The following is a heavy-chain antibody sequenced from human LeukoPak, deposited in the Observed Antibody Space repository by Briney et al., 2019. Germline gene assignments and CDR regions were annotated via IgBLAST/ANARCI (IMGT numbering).Heavy chain of an antibody. D-gene: IGHD1-1*01. CDR1: GFTVSSKD. J-gene: IGHJ4*02. CDR2: IYSGGST. V-gene: IGHV3-66*01. CDR3: TTGRGFSFDY. Sequence: GGSLRLSCAASGFTVSSKDMSWVRQAPGKGLEWVSVIYSGGSTYYADSVKGRFTISRDNSKNTLYLQMNSLRAEDTAVYYCTTGRGFSFDYWGQGTLVTVSS.